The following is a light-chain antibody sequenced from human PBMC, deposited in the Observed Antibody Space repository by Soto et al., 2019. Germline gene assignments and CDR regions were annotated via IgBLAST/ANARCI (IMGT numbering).Light chain of an antibody. CDR2: TTN. V-gene: IGLV1-44*01. Sequence: QSVLTQPPSASGTPGQSVTISWSGSRSNIGSKSLYWYQLVPGSAPKLLIYTTNQRPSGVPDRFSASKSGTSASLAISGLQSEDEADYYCAAWNDSLHGVVFGGGTKLTAL. J-gene: IGLJ2*01. CDR1: RSNIGSKS. CDR3: AAWNDSLHGVV.